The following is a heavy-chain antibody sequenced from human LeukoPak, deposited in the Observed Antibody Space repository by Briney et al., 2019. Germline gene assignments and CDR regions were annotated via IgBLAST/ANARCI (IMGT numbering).Heavy chain of an antibody. CDR3: ARDLLPDLKWPGYNWFDP. J-gene: IGHJ5*02. V-gene: IGHV4-39*07. D-gene: IGHD2-15*01. CDR1: GGSISSSSYY. CDR2: IYYSGST. Sequence: SETLSLTCTVSGGSISSSSYYWGWIRQPPGKGLEWIGSIYYSGSTYYNPSLKSRVTMSVDTSKNQFSLKLSSVTAADTAVYYCARDLLPDLKWPGYNWFDPWGQGTLVTVSS.